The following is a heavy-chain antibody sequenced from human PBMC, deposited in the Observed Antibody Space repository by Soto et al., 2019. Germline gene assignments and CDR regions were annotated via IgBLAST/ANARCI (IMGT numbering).Heavy chain of an antibody. CDR1: GYTFTSYW. CDR3: ARHGGYSSSWPYYYYGMDV. Sequence: PGESLKISCQVFGYTFTSYWITWVRQTPGKGLEWMGRIDPSNSFTDYNPSFEGHVILSVDLSVSTAYLHWSGLKASDTAMYYCARHGGYSSSWPYYYYGMDVWGQGTTVTVSS. J-gene: IGHJ6*02. CDR2: IDPSNSFT. D-gene: IGHD6-13*01. V-gene: IGHV5-10-1*01.